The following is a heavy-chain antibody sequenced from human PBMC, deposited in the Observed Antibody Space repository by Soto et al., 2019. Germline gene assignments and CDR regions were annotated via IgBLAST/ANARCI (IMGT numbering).Heavy chain of an antibody. V-gene: IGHV3-23*01. Sequence: EVQLLESGGGLVQPGGSLRLSCAASGFTFSTHAMIWVRQAPGKGLNWVSTVDVGGGSTYYTDSVKGRFTVSRDNSKNTVYLQLNTLTAADTAIYVCARDRGPAGGGACDIWGQGTMDTVSS. CDR2: VDVGGGST. CDR1: GFTFSTHA. D-gene: IGHD3-10*01. J-gene: IGHJ3*02. CDR3: ARDRGPAGGGACDI.